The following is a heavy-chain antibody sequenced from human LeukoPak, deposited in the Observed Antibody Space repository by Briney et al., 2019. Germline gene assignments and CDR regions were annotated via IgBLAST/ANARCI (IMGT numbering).Heavy chain of an antibody. CDR2: ISWDGGST. V-gene: IGHV3-43*01. D-gene: IGHD2-15*01. J-gene: IGHJ4*02. Sequence: GALRLSCAASGFTLDDYTMHWVRQAPGKGLEWVSLISWDGGSTYYADSVKGRFTISRDNSKNSLYLQMNSLRTEDTALYYCAKDMSGYCSGGSCYSGELDYWGQGTLVTVSS. CDR1: GFTLDDYT. CDR3: AKDMSGYCSGGSCYSGELDY.